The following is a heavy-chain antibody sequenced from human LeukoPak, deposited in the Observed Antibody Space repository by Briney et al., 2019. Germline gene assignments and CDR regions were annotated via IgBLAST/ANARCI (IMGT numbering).Heavy chain of an antibody. CDR3: ARENYDFWSGYPYYYYGMDV. D-gene: IGHD3-3*01. V-gene: IGHV4-4*07. CDR2: IYTSGST. J-gene: IGHJ6*02. CDR1: GGSISSYY. Sequence: SETLSLTCTVSGGSISSYYWSWIRQPAGKGLEWIGRIYTSGSTNYNPSLKSRVTMSVDTSKNQFPLKLSSVTAADTAVYYCARENYDFWSGYPYYYYGMDVWGQGTTVTVSS.